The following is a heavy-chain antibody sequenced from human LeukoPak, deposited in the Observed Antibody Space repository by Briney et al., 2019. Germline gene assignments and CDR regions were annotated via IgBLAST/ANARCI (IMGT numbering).Heavy chain of an antibody. CDR1: GGSFRGYY. Sequence: SYTLSLTYAVSGGSFRGYYWRWIRHPPRKGREWIGEINHSGSTNYNPSLKSRVTISVDTCKNQFSLKLSSVTAADTAVYYGARGRYSYGYRWWYFDLWGRGTLVTVSS. V-gene: IGHV4-34*01. CDR3: ARGRYSYGYRWWYFDL. J-gene: IGHJ2*01. CDR2: INHSGST. D-gene: IGHD5-18*01.